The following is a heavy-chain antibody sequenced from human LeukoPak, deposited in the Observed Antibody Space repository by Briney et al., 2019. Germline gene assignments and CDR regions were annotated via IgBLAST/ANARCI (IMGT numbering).Heavy chain of an antibody. D-gene: IGHD6-19*01. CDR2: ISYDGSNK. V-gene: IGHV3-30*18. Sequence: SGGSLRLSCAASGFTFSSYGMHWVRQAPGKGLEWVAVISYDGSNKYYADSVKGRFTISRDNSKNTLYLQMNSLRAEDTAVYYCAKDGTSSGWFYYYYGMDVWGQGTTVTVSS. CDR1: GFTFSSYG. CDR3: AKDGTSSGWFYYYYGMDV. J-gene: IGHJ6*02.